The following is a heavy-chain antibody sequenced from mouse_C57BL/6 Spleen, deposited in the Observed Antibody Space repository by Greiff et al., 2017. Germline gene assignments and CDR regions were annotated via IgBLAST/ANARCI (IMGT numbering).Heavy chain of an antibody. CDR1: GYTFTSYW. J-gene: IGHJ1*03. CDR2: IDPSDSYT. CDR3: ARSRDLYWYFDV. Sequence: QVQLQQPGAELVMPGASVKLSCKASGYTFTSYWMHWVKQRPGQGLDWIGEIDPSDSYTNYNQKFKGKSTLTVDKSSSTAYMQLSSLTSEDSAVYYCARSRDLYWYFDVWGTGTTVTVSS. V-gene: IGHV1-69*01. D-gene: IGHD3-3*01.